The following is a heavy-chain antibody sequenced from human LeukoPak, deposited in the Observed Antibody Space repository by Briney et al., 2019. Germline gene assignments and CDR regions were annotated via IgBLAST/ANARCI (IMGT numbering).Heavy chain of an antibody. CDR2: IHSGGST. D-gene: IGHD6-19*01. CDR1: GFTVSSNY. CDR3: AKISSGWYYSDY. Sequence: GGSLRLSCVASGFTVSSNYMSWVRQAPGKGLEWVSVIHSGGSTYYADSVKGRFTISRDNSKNTLYLQMNSLRAEDTAVYYCAKISSGWYYSDYWGQGTLVTVSS. V-gene: IGHV3-53*01. J-gene: IGHJ4*02.